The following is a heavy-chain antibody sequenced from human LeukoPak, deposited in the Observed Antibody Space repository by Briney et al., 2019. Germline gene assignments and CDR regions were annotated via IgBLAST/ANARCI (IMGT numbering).Heavy chain of an antibody. Sequence: GGSLRLSCAASGFTFSSYSMNWVRQAPGKGLEWVSYISSSSSTIYYADSVKGRFTISRDNAKNSLYLQMNSLRAEDTAVYYCARDPYSSSSLNIPAYFDYWGQGTLVTVSS. CDR3: ARDPYSSSSLNIPAYFDY. J-gene: IGHJ4*02. CDR1: GFTFSSYS. D-gene: IGHD6-6*01. V-gene: IGHV3-48*01. CDR2: ISSSSSTI.